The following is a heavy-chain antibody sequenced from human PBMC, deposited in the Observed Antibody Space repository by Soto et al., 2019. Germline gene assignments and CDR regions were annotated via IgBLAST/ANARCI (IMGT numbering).Heavy chain of an antibody. J-gene: IGHJ5*02. V-gene: IGHV4-4*02. Sequence: SETLSLTCIVSGGAVVSSNCLSVFRDPAGEVLEWIGEIYHSGSTTYNPSLKSRATISVDKSENQFSLRLKSVTAADTAVHCCASVGSDYDNSGYYLPWGPGTLVTVSS. CDR3: ASVGSDYDNSGYYLP. CDR2: IYHSGST. CDR1: GGAVVSSNC. D-gene: IGHD3-22*01.